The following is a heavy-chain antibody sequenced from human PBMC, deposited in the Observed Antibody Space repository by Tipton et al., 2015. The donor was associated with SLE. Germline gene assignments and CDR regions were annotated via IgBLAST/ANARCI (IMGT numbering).Heavy chain of an antibody. Sequence: TLSLTCAVFGETISSRSFLWGWIRQPPGKGLEWIGRLYKSGSSNYNAALKSRVTMSVDTSKNQFSLNLSSVTAADTAVYYCSRTTMDLYYYMDVWGNGTTVTVSS. CDR2: LYKSGSS. CDR3: SRTTMDLYYYMDV. CDR1: GETISSRSFL. V-gene: IGHV4-39*07. D-gene: IGHD1-14*01. J-gene: IGHJ6*03.